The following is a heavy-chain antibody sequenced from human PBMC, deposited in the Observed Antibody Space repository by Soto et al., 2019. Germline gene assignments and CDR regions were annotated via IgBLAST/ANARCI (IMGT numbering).Heavy chain of an antibody. V-gene: IGHV3-74*01. Sequence: EVQLVESGGGVVQPGGSLRLSCAASGFTFSSYWMHWVRQAPGKGLVWVSRVNPDGSDTSYADSVKGRFTISRDNAKNTLYLQMNSLRAEETAVYYCARVAVGSYYFDYWGQGTLLTVSS. CDR2: VNPDGSDT. D-gene: IGHD6-13*01. CDR1: GFTFSSYW. J-gene: IGHJ4*02. CDR3: ARVAVGSYYFDY.